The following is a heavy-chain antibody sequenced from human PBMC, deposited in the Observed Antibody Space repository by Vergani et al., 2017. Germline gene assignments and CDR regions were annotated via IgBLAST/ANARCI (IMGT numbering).Heavy chain of an antibody. CDR3: ARVNTETNGHLYYYYYMDV. J-gene: IGHJ6*03. CDR2: IDHTGRP. D-gene: IGHD4-11*01. V-gene: IGHV4-34*01. CDR1: GRSFTSYH. Sequence: QVQLQQWGGGLLKPSETLSLTCVVNGRSFTSYHWTWIRQSPGEGLEWVGDIDHTGRPDYNPSLRIRLTMSVDKSRNQFSLTLNSVTATETAIYFCARVNTETNGHLYYYYYMDVWGQGTAVTVS.